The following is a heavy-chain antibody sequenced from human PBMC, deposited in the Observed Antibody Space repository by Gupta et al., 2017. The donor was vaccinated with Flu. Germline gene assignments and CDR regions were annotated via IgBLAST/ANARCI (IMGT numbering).Heavy chain of an antibody. Sequence: LLQPHGKGLEWIGGIYYDRITYHNSSLKSRVTISIDTSNNQFSLQLSSVTAADTAFYFCARRDSRELLNFDYWGQGAQVTVSS. D-gene: IGHD3-22*01. CDR2: IYYDRIT. J-gene: IGHJ4*02. CDR3: ARRDSRELLNFDY. V-gene: IGHV4-39*01.